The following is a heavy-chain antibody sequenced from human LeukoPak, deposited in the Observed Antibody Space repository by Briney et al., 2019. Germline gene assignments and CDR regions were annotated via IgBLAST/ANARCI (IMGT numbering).Heavy chain of an antibody. CDR2: ISAKNGNT. V-gene: IGHV1-18*04. Sequence: GASVKVSCKASGYTFTNYGVTWVRQVPGQGLEWMGWISAKNGNTKYEQKVRGRVTMTIDRSTDTAYMELNSLRFDDTAVYYCARAPPGYNNEWDFDYWGQGTLVTVSS. CDR1: GYTFTNYG. J-gene: IGHJ4*02. CDR3: ARAPPGYNNEWDFDY. D-gene: IGHD5-24*01.